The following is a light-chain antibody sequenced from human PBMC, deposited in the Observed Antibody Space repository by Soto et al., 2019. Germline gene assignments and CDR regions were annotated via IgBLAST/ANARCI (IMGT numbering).Light chain of an antibody. CDR1: QSLLHSNGYNY. J-gene: IGKJ5*01. V-gene: IGKV2-28*01. CDR3: MQALQTPYT. Sequence: DIVMTQSPLSLPVTPGEPASISCRSSQSLLHSNGYNYLDWYLQKPGQSPQLLIYLGSNRASGVPDRFSGSGSGTDFTLKISRAEAEDVGVYYCMQALQTPYTFGQGTRLEIK. CDR2: LGS.